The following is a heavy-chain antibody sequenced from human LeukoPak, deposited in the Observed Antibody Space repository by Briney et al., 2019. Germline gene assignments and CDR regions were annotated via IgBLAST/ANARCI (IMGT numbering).Heavy chain of an antibody. J-gene: IGHJ4*02. CDR1: GGTFSSYA. V-gene: IGHV1-69*13. CDR2: IIPIFGTA. CDR3: ARDRFTYYYDSSGYYRHREFDY. Sequence: SVKVSCKASGGTFSSYAISWVRQAPGQGLEWMGGIIPIFGTANYAQKFQGRVTITADESTSTAYMELRSLRSDDTAVYYCARDRFTYYYDSSGYYRHREFDYWGQGTLVTVSS. D-gene: IGHD3-22*01.